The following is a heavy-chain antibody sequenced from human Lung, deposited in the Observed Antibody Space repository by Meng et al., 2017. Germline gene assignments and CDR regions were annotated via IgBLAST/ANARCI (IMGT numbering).Heavy chain of an antibody. CDR3: ARGPTTMAHDFDY. D-gene: IGHD4-11*01. V-gene: IGHV4-34*01. CDR1: GGSFSDYY. Sequence: QGQLQQWGEGLLKPSVTLSLTCVVSGGSFSDYYWSWIRQPPGKGLEWIGEINHSGSTNYNPSLESRATISVDTSQNNLSLKLSSVTAADSAVYYCARGPTTMAHDFDYWGQGTLVTVSS. J-gene: IGHJ4*02. CDR2: INHSGST.